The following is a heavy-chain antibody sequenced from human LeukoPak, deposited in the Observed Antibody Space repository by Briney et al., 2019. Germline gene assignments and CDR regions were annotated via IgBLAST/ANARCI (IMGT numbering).Heavy chain of an antibody. CDR3: ASASSWYGYYGMDV. J-gene: IGHJ6*02. V-gene: IGHV3-33*01. CDR1: GFTFSSYG. D-gene: IGHD6-13*01. Sequence: PGGSLRLSCAASGFTFSSYGMHWVRQAPGKGLEWAAVIWYDGSNKYYADSVKGRFTISRDNSKNTLYLQMNSLRAEDTAVYYCASASSWYGYYGMDVSGQGTTVTVSS. CDR2: IWYDGSNK.